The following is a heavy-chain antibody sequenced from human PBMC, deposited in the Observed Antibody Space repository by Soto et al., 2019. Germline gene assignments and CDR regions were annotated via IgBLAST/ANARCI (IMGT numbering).Heavy chain of an antibody. J-gene: IGHJ5*02. Sequence: SVKVSCKASGYTFTSYGISWVRQAPGQGLEWMGRIIPILGIANYAQKFQGRVTITADKSTSTAYMELSSLRSEDTAVYYCARGKYSSSWYLAPWGQGTLVTVSS. CDR1: GYTFTSYG. D-gene: IGHD6-13*01. V-gene: IGHV1-69*04. CDR3: ARGKYSSSWYLAP. CDR2: IIPILGIA.